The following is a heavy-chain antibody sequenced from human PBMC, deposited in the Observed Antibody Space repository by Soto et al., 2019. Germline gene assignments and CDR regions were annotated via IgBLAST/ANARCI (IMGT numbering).Heavy chain of an antibody. CDR2: IIPIFGTA. J-gene: IGHJ5*02. CDR1: GSTFSSYA. V-gene: IGHV1-69*13. CDR3: ARINYYDSSGSNP. Sequence: SVEVSCKASGSTFSSYAISWVRQAPGQGLEWMGGIIPIFGTANYAQKFQGRVTITADESTSTAYMELSSLRSEDTAVYYCARINYYDSSGSNPWGQGTLVTVSS. D-gene: IGHD3-22*01.